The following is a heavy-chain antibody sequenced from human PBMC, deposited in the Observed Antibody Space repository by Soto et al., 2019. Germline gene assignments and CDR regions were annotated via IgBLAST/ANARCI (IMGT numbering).Heavy chain of an antibody. CDR1: GGSISSGGYY. CDR3: ARDRGLRLLTESHYFYYGMDV. D-gene: IGHD5-12*01. Sequence: SETLSLTCTVSGGSISSGGYYWSWIRQHPGKGLEWIGYIYYSGSTYYNPSLKSRVTISVDTSKNQFSLKLSSVTAADTAVYYCARDRGLRLLTESHYFYYGMDVWREGTTVTVSS. CDR2: IYYSGST. V-gene: IGHV4-31*03. J-gene: IGHJ6*04.